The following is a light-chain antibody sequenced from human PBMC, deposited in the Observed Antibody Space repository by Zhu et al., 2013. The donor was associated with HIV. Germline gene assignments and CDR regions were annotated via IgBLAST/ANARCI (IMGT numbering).Light chain of an antibody. CDR3: QQYGTSPLT. CDR2: DIS. CDR1: QSVGSNY. Sequence: IVLKQSPGTLSLSPGDSATLSCRASQSVGSNYLAWYQQKHGQAPRLLIYDISNRATDIAARFTGSGSETDFTLSISRLEPEDFAVYYCQQYGTSPLTFGGGTTVEI. J-gene: IGKJ4*01. V-gene: IGKV3-20*01.